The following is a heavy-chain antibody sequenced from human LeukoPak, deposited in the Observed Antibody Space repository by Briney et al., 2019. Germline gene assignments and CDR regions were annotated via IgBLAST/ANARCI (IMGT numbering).Heavy chain of an antibody. CDR3: ARDPYDSSGPLDY. CDR1: EFTFSSYS. D-gene: IGHD3-22*01. J-gene: IGHJ4*02. CDR2: ISSSSSYI. Sequence: GGSLRLSCAASEFTFSSYSMNWVRQAPGKGLEWVSSISSSSSYIHYADSVKGRFTISRDNAKNSLYLQMNSLRAEDTAVYYCARDPYDSSGPLDYWGQGTLVTVSS. V-gene: IGHV3-21*01.